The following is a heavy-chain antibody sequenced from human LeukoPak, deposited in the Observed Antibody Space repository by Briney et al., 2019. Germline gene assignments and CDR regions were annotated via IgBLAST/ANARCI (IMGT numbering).Heavy chain of an antibody. Sequence: GGSLRLSCVASGFTFGTYWMTWVRQAPGKGLEWVANIKYDGSEKYYVDSVKGRFTISRDNAKNSLYLQMNSLRAEDTAVYYCARDVGLSGYDLNDYWGQGTLVTVSS. CDR2: IKYDGSEK. V-gene: IGHV3-7*01. CDR1: GFTFGTYW. CDR3: ARDVGLSGYDLNDY. D-gene: IGHD5-12*01. J-gene: IGHJ4*02.